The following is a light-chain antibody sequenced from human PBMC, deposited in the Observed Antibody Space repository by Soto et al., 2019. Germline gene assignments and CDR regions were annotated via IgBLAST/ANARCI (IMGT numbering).Light chain of an antibody. CDR1: SNDVGGYNY. J-gene: IGLJ2*01. V-gene: IGLV2-14*03. CDR3: SSYRSRSTVV. CDR2: DVA. Sequence: QSVLTQPAPVSGSPGQSITISCTGTSNDVGGYNYVSWYQHHPGKAPKLMIYDVANRPSGVSNRFSGSKSGNTASLTISGLQAEDEADYYCSSYRSRSTVVFGGGTKLTVL.